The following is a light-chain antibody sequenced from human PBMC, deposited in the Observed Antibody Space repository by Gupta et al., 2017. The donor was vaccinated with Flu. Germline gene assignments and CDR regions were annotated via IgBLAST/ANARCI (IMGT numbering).Light chain of an antibody. Sequence: QLVLTPSPFASDSLGASVKLTCTLSSGHSSYAIAWHQQQPEKGPRYLMKLNSDGSHTKGDGIPDRFSGSSSGAERYLTISSLQSEDEADYYCQTWGTGIGVFGGGTKLTVL. V-gene: IGLV4-69*01. CDR1: SGHSSYA. CDR2: LNSDGSH. J-gene: IGLJ2*01. CDR3: QTWGTGIGV.